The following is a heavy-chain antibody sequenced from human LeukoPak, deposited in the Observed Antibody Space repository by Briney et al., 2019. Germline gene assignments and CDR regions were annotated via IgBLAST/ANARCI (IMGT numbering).Heavy chain of an antibody. CDR2: ISYSGST. CDR3: ARKPIFASGRHWYYFDN. V-gene: IGHV4-59*08. J-gene: IGHJ4*02. CDR1: GGSISNYY. Sequence: SETLSLTCTVSGGSISNYYWSWIRQPPGKGREWIGYISYSGSTNYNPSLKSRVTISIDTSKNQFSLKLNSVTAADTAIYYCARKPIFASGRHWYYFDNWGQGTLVTVSS. D-gene: IGHD3-10*01.